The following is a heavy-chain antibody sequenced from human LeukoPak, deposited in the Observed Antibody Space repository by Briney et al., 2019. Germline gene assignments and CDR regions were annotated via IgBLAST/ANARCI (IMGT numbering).Heavy chain of an antibody. V-gene: IGHV3-7*01. Sequence: PGGSLRLSCATSGFTFTTFWMHWVRQAPGKGLEWVANIKQDESEKYYVDSVKGRFSISRDNAKNSLYLQMNSLRAEDTAVYYCARHVGLVPAAFFDYWGQGTLVTVSS. J-gene: IGHJ4*02. D-gene: IGHD2-2*01. CDR1: GFTFTTFW. CDR3: ARHVGLVPAAFFDY. CDR2: IKQDESEK.